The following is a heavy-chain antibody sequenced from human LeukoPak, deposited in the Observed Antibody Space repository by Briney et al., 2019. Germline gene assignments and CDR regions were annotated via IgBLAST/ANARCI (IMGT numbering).Heavy chain of an antibody. CDR3: AKDNHCSSTSCPRSNWFDP. V-gene: IGHV3-23*01. CDR1: GFTFTSYA. J-gene: IGHJ5*02. Sequence: GGSLRLSCEASGFTFTSYAMSWVRQAPGKGLEWVSAISGSGGSTYYADSVKGRFTISRDNSKNTLYLQMNSLRAEDTAVYYCAKDNHCSSTSCPRSNWFDPWGQGTLVTVSS. CDR2: ISGSGGST. D-gene: IGHD2-2*01.